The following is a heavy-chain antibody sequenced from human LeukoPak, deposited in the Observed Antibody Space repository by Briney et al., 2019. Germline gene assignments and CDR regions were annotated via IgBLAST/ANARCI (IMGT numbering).Heavy chain of an antibody. CDR1: GYSISSGYY. D-gene: IGHD6-19*01. J-gene: IGHJ4*02. CDR3: ARVIAVAGTD. Sequence: PSETLSLTCTVSGYSISSGYYWGWIRQPPGQGLEWIGSIYHSGSTYYNPSLKSRVTISVDTSKNQFSLKLSSVTAADTAVYYCARVIAVAGTDWGQGTLVTVSS. V-gene: IGHV4-38-2*02. CDR2: IYHSGST.